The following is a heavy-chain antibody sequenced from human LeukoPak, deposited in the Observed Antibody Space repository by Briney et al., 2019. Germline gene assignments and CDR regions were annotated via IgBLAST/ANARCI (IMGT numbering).Heavy chain of an antibody. J-gene: IGHJ3*02. CDR2: IYSGGST. V-gene: IGHV3-66*04. D-gene: IGHD3-3*01. Sequence: PGGSLRLSCAASGFTVSRNYMSWVRQAPGKGLEWVSVIYSGGSTYYADSVKGRFTISRDNSKNTRYLQMNSLRADDTAVYYCARQLRSRDAFDIWGQGTMVTVSS. CDR3: ARQLRSRDAFDI. CDR1: GFTVSRNY.